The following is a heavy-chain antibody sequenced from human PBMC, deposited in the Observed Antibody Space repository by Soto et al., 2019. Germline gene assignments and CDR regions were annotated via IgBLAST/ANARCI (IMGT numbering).Heavy chain of an antibody. J-gene: IGHJ4*02. CDR3: ASGGSCYSRYCYFDY. V-gene: IGHV4-59*01. CDR2: IYYSGST. CDR1: GGSISSYY. D-gene: IGHD2-15*01. Sequence: SETLSLTCTVSGGSISSYYWSWIRQPPGKGLEWIGYIYYSGSTNYNPSLKSRVTISVDTSKNQFSLKLSSVTAADTAVYYCASGGSCYSRYCYFDYWGQGTLVTVSP.